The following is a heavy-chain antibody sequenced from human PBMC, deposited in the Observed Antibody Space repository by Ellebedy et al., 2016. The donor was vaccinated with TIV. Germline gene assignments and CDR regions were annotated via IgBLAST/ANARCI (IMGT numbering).Heavy chain of an antibody. CDR2: INPSGGST. CDR1: GYTFTSYY. J-gene: IGHJ4*02. CDR3: AQITGTTI. Sequence: ASVKVSCKASGYTFTSYYMHWVRQAPGQGLEWMGIINPSGGSTSYAQKFQGRVTMTRDTSTSTAYMELRSLRSDDTAVYYCAQITGTTIWGQGTLVTVSS. D-gene: IGHD1-7*01. V-gene: IGHV1-46*01.